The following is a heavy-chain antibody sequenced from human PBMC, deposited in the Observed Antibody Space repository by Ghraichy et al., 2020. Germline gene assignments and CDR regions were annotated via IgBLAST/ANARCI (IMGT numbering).Heavy chain of an antibody. D-gene: IGHD3-10*01. CDR1: DYSISSGYY. CDR3: ARETHYYGSGSFPDNWFDP. CDR2: IYHSGST. J-gene: IGHJ5*02. V-gene: IGHV4-38-2*02. Sequence: ETLSLTCTVSDYSISSGYYWGWIRQPPGKGLDWIGSIYHSGSTYYNPSLKSRVTISVDTSKNHFSLKLTSVTAADTAVYYCARETHYYGSGSFPDNWFDPWGQGTPVTVSS.